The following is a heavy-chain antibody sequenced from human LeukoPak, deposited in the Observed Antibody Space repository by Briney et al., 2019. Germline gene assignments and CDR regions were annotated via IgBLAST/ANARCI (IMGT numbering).Heavy chain of an antibody. J-gene: IGHJ4*02. CDR3: VRDRSEFGDYGGY. D-gene: IGHD4-17*01. CDR1: GYTFTSYY. CDR2: INPSGGST. V-gene: IGHV1-46*01. Sequence: ASVKVSCKASGYTFTSYYMHWVRQAPGQGLEWMGIINPSGGSTSYAQKFQGRVTMTRDMSTSTVYMELSSLRSEDTAVYYCVRDRSEFGDYGGYWGQGTLVTVS.